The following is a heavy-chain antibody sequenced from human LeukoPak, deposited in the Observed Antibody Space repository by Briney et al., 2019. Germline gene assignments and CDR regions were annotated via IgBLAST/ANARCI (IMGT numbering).Heavy chain of an antibody. V-gene: IGHV4-34*01. CDR1: GGSFSGYY. Sequence: SETLSLTCAVYGGSFSGYYRSWIPQPPGKGLEGIGEINHSGSTNYNPSLESRVTISIDTSENQFSLRLSSVTAADTAVYYCARVGHNVGHYYGMDVWGQGTTVTVSS. D-gene: IGHD1-14*01. J-gene: IGHJ6*02. CDR3: ARVGHNVGHYYGMDV. CDR2: INHSGST.